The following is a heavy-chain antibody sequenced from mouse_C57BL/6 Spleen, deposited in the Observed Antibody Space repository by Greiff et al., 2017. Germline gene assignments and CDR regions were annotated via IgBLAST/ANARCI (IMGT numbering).Heavy chain of an antibody. J-gene: IGHJ2*01. CDR2: IWGDGST. CDR1: GFSLTSYG. CDR3: AKPGYDYDLDY. Sequence: VKVVESGPGLVAPSQSLSITCTVSGFSLTSYGVSWVRQPPGKGLEWLGVIWGDGSTNYHSSLITRLSICKDNSKSQVFLKLNSLQTDDTATYYCAKPGYDYDLDYWGQGTTLTVSS. V-gene: IGHV2-3*01. D-gene: IGHD2-4*01.